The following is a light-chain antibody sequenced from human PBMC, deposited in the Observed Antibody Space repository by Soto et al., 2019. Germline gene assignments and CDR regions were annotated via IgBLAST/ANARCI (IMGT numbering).Light chain of an antibody. J-gene: IGKJ1*01. Sequence: EIVMTQSPATLSVSPGERATLSCRASQSVGTYLAWYQQKPGQAPRILIYGASTRAACISPRFSGGGSGTAVTLTSSSLQYEDFAAYHCQKYNDCPRTVGKGTKVGIK. CDR2: GAS. CDR1: QSVGTY. CDR3: QKYNDCPRT. V-gene: IGKV3-15*01.